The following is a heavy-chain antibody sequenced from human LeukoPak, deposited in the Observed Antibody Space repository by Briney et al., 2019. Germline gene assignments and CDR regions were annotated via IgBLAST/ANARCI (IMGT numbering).Heavy chain of an antibody. V-gene: IGHV4-4*08. J-gene: IGHJ4*02. Sequence: SETLSLTCTVSGGSIRSYYWSWIRQPPGKGLEWIGHIYGSGSTSYNPSLKSRVTISVDTSKNQFSLKLNSVTAADTAVYYCARTTSSSTLYESYFDYWGQGTLVTVSS. D-gene: IGHD6-13*01. CDR3: ARTTSSSTLYESYFDY. CDR2: IYGSGST. CDR1: GGSIRSYY.